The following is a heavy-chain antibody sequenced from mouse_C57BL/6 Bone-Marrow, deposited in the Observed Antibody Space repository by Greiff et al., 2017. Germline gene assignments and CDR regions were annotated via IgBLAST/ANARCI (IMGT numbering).Heavy chain of an antibody. D-gene: IGHD2-4*01. J-gene: IGHJ3*01. CDR2: IDPENGDT. Sequence: EVKLQQSGAELVRPGASVKLSCTASGFNIKDDYMHWVKQRPEQGLEWIGWIDPENGDTEYASKFQGKATITADTSSNTAYLQLSSLTSEDTAVYDCTTGDYGPWFAYWGQGTLVTVSA. V-gene: IGHV14-4*01. CDR3: TTGDYGPWFAY. CDR1: GFNIKDDY.